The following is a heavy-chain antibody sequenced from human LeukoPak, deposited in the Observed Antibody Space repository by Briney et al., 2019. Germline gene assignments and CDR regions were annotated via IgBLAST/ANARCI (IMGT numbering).Heavy chain of an antibody. CDR2: LYHSGST. J-gene: IGHJ4*02. V-gene: IGHV4-38-2*02. D-gene: IGHD1-26*01. CDR3: ARELHSGSYYFDY. Sequence: SETLSLTCTVSGYSISSGYYWGWIRQPPGKGLEWIGSLYHSGSTYYNPSLKSRVTTSVDTSKNRFSLKLTSVTAADTAVYYCARELHSGSYYFDYWGQGTLVTVSS. CDR1: GYSISSGYY.